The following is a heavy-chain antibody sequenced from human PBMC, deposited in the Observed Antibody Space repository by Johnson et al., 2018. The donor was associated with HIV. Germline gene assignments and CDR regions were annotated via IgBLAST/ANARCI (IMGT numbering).Heavy chain of an antibody. CDR1: GFTFSSYG. J-gene: IGHJ3*02. CDR3: ARSSTVVTPHDI. D-gene: IGHD4-23*01. CDR2: IWYDGSNK. V-gene: IGHV3-33*01. Sequence: QVQLVESGGGLVQPGRSLRLSCAASGFTFSSYGMHWVRQAPGKGLEWVAVIWYDGSNKYYADSVKGRFTISRDNSKNTLYLQMNSLRAEDTAVYYCARSSTVVTPHDIWGQGTMVTVSS.